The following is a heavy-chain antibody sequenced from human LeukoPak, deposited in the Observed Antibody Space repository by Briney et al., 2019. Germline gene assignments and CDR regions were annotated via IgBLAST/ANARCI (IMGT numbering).Heavy chain of an antibody. CDR1: GGSISSYY. CDR2: IYDTGST. CDR3: AREAYSSGWYYFDY. J-gene: IGHJ4*02. Sequence: SETLSLTCTVSGGSISSYYWSWVRQPPGKGLEWIGYIYDTGSTNYNPSLKSRVTISVDTSKKQFSLKLRSVTAADTAVYYCAREAYSSGWYYFDYWGQGTLVTVSS. D-gene: IGHD6-19*01. V-gene: IGHV4-59*01.